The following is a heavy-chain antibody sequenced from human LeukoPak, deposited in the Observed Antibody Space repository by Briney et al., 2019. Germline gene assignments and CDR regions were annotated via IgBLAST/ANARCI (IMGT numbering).Heavy chain of an antibody. D-gene: IGHD5-18*01. CDR2: ISTTGTTI. V-gene: IGHV3-11*01. CDR3: AKGHTYGMI. CDR1: GFTFSDFY. J-gene: IGHJ1*01. Sequence: GGSLRLSCAASGFTFSDFYMSWLRQTPGKGLEWVSYISTTGTTIDYADSVKGRFTISRDNAKDSLYLQMNNLGAEDTAVYYCAKGHTYGMIWGQGTLVTVSS.